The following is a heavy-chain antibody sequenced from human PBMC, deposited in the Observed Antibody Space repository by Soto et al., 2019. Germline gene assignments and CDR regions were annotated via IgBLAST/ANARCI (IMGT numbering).Heavy chain of an antibody. Sequence: ASVKVSCKASGYTFTSYGISWVRQAPGQGLEWMGWISAYNGNTNYAQKLQGRVTMTTDTSTSTAYMELRSLRSDDTAVYYCARDHDVVVVAALHDYWGQGTLVTVSS. D-gene: IGHD2-15*01. CDR2: ISAYNGNT. CDR1: GYTFTSYG. V-gene: IGHV1-18*01. CDR3: ARDHDVVVVAALHDY. J-gene: IGHJ4*02.